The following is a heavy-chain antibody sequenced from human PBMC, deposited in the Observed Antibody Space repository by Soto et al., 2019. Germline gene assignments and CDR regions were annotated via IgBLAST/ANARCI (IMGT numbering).Heavy chain of an antibody. D-gene: IGHD3-10*01. Sequence: EEQLVESGGGLVQPGRSLRLSCTASGFTLGDYAMSWFRQAPGKGLQWVGYIRTKVYGETTIYAASVKGRFSISRDDSNSIVYLQMSSLKTKDTAVYYCTRAFPGDMDVWGRGTTVTVSS. CDR1: GFTLGDYA. J-gene: IGHJ6*04. CDR2: IRTKVYGETT. CDR3: TRAFPGDMDV. V-gene: IGHV3-49*03.